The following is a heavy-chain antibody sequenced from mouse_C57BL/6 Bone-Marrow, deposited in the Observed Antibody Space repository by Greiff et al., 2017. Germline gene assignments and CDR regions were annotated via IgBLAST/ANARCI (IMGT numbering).Heavy chain of an antibody. CDR1: GYTFTSYW. J-gene: IGHJ4*01. Sequence: QVQLQQPGAELVRPGSSVKLSCKASGYTFTSYWMHWVKQRPIQGLEWIGNIDPSDSETHYNQKFKDKATLTVDKSSSTAYMQLSSLTSEDSSVYVWARWNSKGNYARDNGGQGTSVTSPQ. CDR3: ARWNSKGNYARDN. V-gene: IGHV1-52*01. CDR2: IDPSDSET.